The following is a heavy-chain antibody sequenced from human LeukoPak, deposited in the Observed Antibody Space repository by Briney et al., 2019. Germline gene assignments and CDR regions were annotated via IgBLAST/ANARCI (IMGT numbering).Heavy chain of an antibody. CDR2: ISGSGGYK. D-gene: IGHD2-2*01. V-gene: IGHV3-23*01. CDR3: AKFGCSSTSCPFDS. CDR1: GFTFSSSD. J-gene: IGHJ4*02. Sequence: GGSLRLSCAASGFTFSSSDMTWVRQAPGKGLEWVSGISGSGGYKRYADSVKGRFTISRENSKNTLYLQMNSLRAEDTALYYCAKFGCSSTSCPFDSWGQGTPVTVSS.